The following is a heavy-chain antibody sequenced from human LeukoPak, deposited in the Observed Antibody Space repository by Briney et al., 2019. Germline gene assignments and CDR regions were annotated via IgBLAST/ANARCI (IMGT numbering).Heavy chain of an antibody. J-gene: IGHJ4*02. V-gene: IGHV3-11*04. CDR1: GFTFSDYY. CDR3: ARVVRHYYDSSGYLRLPTISYYFDY. Sequence: PGGSLRLSCAASGFTFSDYYVSWIRQAPGKGLEWVSYISSSGSTIYYADSVKGRFTISRDNAKNSLYLQMNSLRAEDTAVYYCARVVRHYYDSSGYLRLPTISYYFDYWGQGTLVTVSS. D-gene: IGHD3-22*01. CDR2: ISSSGSTI.